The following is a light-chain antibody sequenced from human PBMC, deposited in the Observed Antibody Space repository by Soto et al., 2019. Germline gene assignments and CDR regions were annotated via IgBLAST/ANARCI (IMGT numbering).Light chain of an antibody. CDR1: QSVNGN. Sequence: EIVMTQSPATLSLSPGERATLSCSASQSVNGNLAWYQQKAGQAPRLLIYGTSTRATGIPDRFSGSGSGTDFTLTISRLEPEDFAVYYCQQYGSSPITFGQGTRLEIK. V-gene: IGKV3-20*01. CDR3: QQYGSSPIT. J-gene: IGKJ5*01. CDR2: GTS.